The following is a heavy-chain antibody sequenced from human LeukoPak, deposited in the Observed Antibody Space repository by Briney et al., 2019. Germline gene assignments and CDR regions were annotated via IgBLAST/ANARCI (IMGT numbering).Heavy chain of an antibody. D-gene: IGHD4-17*01. CDR2: TNTNTGNP. J-gene: IGHJ5*02. Sequence: ASVKVSCKASGYTFTHYAINWVRQAPGQGLEWMGWTNTNTGNPTYAQGFTGRFVFSLDTSVNTTYLQITSLKAEDTAMFYCARGVLGDYGRLIGFDPWGQGTLVIVSS. V-gene: IGHV7-4-1*02. CDR3: ARGVLGDYGRLIGFDP. CDR1: GYTFTHYA.